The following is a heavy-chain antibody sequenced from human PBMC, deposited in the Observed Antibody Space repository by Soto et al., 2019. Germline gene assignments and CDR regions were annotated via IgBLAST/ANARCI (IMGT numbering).Heavy chain of an antibody. J-gene: IGHJ4*02. D-gene: IGHD6-25*01. V-gene: IGHV3-30-3*01. CDR1: GFTFNSYN. CDR3: ARDGYNRGGFDY. Sequence: QVQLVASGGGVVPPGGSLRVSCVVSGFTFNSYNMHWVRQAPGEGLEWVAVISFDGANTFYADSVKGLFTISRDTSRDTLYLQMLRLRVEDTAVYYCARDGYNRGGFDYLGQGTLVSVSS. CDR2: ISFDGANT.